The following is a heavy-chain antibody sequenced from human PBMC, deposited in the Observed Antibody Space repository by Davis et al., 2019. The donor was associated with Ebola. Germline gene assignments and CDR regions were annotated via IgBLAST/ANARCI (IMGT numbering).Heavy chain of an antibody. Sequence: GGSLRLSCAASGFTFSSYAMHWVRQAPGKGLEWVAVISYDGSNKYYADSVKGRFTISRDNSKNTLYLQTNSLRAEDTAVYYCARGGLGGGYSYGSYYYYGMDVWGQGTTVTVSS. J-gene: IGHJ6*02. CDR3: ARGGLGGGYSYGSYYYYGMDV. D-gene: IGHD5-18*01. CDR1: GFTFSSYA. CDR2: ISYDGSNK. V-gene: IGHV3-30-3*01.